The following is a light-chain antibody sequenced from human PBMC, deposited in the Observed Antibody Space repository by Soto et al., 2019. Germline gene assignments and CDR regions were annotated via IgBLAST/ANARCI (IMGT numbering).Light chain of an antibody. V-gene: IGKV3-15*01. J-gene: IGKJ4*01. CDR1: QSVSSN. CDR3: QQYDNWPLT. Sequence: VMTQSPATLPVSPGERATLSCRATQSVSSNLAWYQQKPGQAPRFLIYGASTRATGIPARFSGSGSGTEFTLTISSMQSEDFAVYSCQQYDNWPLTFGGGTKVDIK. CDR2: GAS.